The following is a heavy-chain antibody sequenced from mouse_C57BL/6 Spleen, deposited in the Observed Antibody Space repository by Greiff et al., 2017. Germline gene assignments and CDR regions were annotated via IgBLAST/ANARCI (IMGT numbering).Heavy chain of an antibody. V-gene: IGHV1-61*01. Sequence: VQLQQPGAELVRPGSSVQLSCKASGYTFTSYWMDWVKQRPGQGLAWIGNIYPSDSETHYNQKFKDKATLTVDKSSSTAYMQLSSLTSEDSAVYYCARGGYSNFFDYWGQGTTLTVSS. J-gene: IGHJ2*01. CDR3: ARGGYSNFFDY. CDR1: GYTFTSYW. CDR2: IYPSDSET. D-gene: IGHD2-5*01.